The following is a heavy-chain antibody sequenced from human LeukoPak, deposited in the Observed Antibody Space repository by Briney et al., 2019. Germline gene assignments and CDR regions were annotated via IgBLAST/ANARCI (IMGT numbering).Heavy chain of an antibody. D-gene: IGHD6-13*01. Sequence: SETPSLTCTVSGGSISSYYWSWIRQPPGKGLEWIGYIYYSGSTNYNPSLKSRVTISVDTSKNQFSLKLSSVTAADTAVYYCARGLTYWQQLANWRGDWFDPWGQGTLVTVSS. CDR3: ARGLTYWQQLANWRGDWFDP. V-gene: IGHV4-59*12. J-gene: IGHJ5*02. CDR2: IYYSGST. CDR1: GGSISSYY.